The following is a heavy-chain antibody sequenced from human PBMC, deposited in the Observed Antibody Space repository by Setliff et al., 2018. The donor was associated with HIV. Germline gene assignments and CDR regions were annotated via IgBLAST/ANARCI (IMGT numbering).Heavy chain of an antibody. Sequence: SLTCAVYGGSFSNYYWSWIRQLPGKGLEWIGEINHSGSTNYNPSLKSRVTISVDTSKSQFSLNLTSVTAADTAVYYCARGLSITVFGVVRTGYYMGVWGKGTTVTVSS. D-gene: IGHD3-3*01. CDR1: GGSFSNYY. CDR3: ARGLSITVFGVVRTGYYMGV. CDR2: INHSGST. J-gene: IGHJ6*03. V-gene: IGHV4-34*01.